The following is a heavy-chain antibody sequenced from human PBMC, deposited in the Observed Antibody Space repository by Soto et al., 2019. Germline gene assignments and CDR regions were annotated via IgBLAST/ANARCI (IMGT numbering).Heavy chain of an antibody. Sequence: SQTLSLTCAISGDSVSSNSAAWNWIRQSPSRGLERLGRTYYRSKWYNDYAVSVKSRITINPDTSKNQFSLQLNSVTPEDTAVYYCAREWYSSRWYRYYYYGMDVWGQGTTVTVSS. D-gene: IGHD6-13*01. J-gene: IGHJ6*02. CDR2: TYYRSKWYN. CDR1: GDSVSSNSAA. V-gene: IGHV6-1*01. CDR3: AREWYSSRWYRYYYYGMDV.